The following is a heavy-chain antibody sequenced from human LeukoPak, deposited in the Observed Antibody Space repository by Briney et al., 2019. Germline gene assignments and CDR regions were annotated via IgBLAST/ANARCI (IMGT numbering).Heavy chain of an antibody. CDR2: IIPILGIA. CDR1: GGTFSSYA. CDR3: ARDKNVYRDDILDP. Sequence: SVEVSCEASGGTFSSYAISWVRQAPGQGLEWMGRIIPILGIANYAQKFQGRVTITADKSTSTAYMELSSLRSEDTAVYYCARDKNVYRDDILDPWGQGTLVTVSS. J-gene: IGHJ5*02. V-gene: IGHV1-69*04. D-gene: IGHD3-9*01.